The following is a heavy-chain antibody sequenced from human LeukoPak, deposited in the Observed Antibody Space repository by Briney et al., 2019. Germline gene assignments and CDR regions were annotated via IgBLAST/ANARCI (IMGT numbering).Heavy chain of an antibody. J-gene: IGHJ4*02. CDR1: GGIFSSYA. CDR3: ARAKSVGPASLFDY. V-gene: IGHV1-69*13. CDR2: IIPIFGTA. Sequence: SVKVSCKASGGIFSSYAISWVRQAPGQGLEWMGAIIPIFGTAHYAQKFQGRVTITADESTSTAYMELSRLISEDTAVYYCARAKSVGPASLFDYWGQGTLVTVSS. D-gene: IGHD1-26*01.